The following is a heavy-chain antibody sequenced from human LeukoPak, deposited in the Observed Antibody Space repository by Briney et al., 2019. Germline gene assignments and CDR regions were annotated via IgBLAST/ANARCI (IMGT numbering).Heavy chain of an antibody. CDR1: GFTFSSYG. CDR3: ARGRLTCSGGSCYSWYFDL. V-gene: IGHV3-33*01. Sequence: PGGSLRLSCAASGFTFSSYGMHWVRQAPGKGLEWVAVIWYDGSNKYYADSVKGRFTISRDNSKNSLYLQMNSLRDEDTAVYYCARGRLTCSGGSCYSWYFDLWGRGTLVTVSS. CDR2: IWYDGSNK. J-gene: IGHJ2*01. D-gene: IGHD2-15*01.